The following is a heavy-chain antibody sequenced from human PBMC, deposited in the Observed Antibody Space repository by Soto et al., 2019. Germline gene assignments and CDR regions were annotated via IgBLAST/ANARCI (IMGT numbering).Heavy chain of an antibody. V-gene: IGHV4-34*01. Sequence: SETLSLTCAVYGGSFSGDYWSWIRQPPGKGLEWIGEINHSGSTNYNPSLKSRVTISVDTSKNQFSLKLSSVTAADTAVYYCARLTYDILNGYYYYYYYMDVWGKGTTVTVSS. CDR1: GGSFSGDY. J-gene: IGHJ6*03. CDR2: INHSGST. CDR3: ARLTYDILNGYYYYYYYMDV. D-gene: IGHD3-9*01.